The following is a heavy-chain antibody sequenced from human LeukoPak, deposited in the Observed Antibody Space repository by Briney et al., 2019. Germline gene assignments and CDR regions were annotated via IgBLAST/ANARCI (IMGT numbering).Heavy chain of an antibody. V-gene: IGHV3-9*03. J-gene: IGHJ4*02. Sequence: SMRLSSAAAGFSFVDFAMHWVRQVPGEGLEWVSCISWNSGHIAYADSVKGRFTISRDNAENSLYLQMNSLKTEDMALYYCAKDGYYDFWSGPHYFDYWGQGNLVTVSS. CDR2: ISWNSGHI. CDR3: AKDGYYDFWSGPHYFDY. CDR1: GFSFVDFA. D-gene: IGHD3-3*01.